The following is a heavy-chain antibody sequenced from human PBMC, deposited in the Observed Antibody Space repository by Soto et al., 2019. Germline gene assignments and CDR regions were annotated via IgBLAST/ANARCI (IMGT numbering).Heavy chain of an antibody. CDR1: GFTFSSYS. D-gene: IGHD2-2*01. Sequence: PGGSLRLSCAASGFTFSSYSMNWVRQAPGKGLEWVSYFSISSSTIYYADSVKGRFTISRDNAKNSLYLQMNSLRDEDTAVYYCARDAPPYCISTSCYGYYFDYWGQGTLVTVSS. J-gene: IGHJ4*02. CDR2: FSISSSTI. V-gene: IGHV3-48*02. CDR3: ARDAPPYCISTSCYGYYFDY.